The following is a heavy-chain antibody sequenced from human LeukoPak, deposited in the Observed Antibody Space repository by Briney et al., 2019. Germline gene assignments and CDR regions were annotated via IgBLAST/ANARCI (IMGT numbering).Heavy chain of an antibody. Sequence: GGSLRLSCAASGFTFDDYAIHWVRQAPGKGLEWVSGISWNSGTIGCADSVKGRFTISRDNAKNSLYLQMNSLRAEDTALYYCAKDRSGSYFDAFDIWGQGTMVTVSS. J-gene: IGHJ3*02. D-gene: IGHD1-26*01. V-gene: IGHV3-9*01. CDR2: ISWNSGTI. CDR3: AKDRSGSYFDAFDI. CDR1: GFTFDDYA.